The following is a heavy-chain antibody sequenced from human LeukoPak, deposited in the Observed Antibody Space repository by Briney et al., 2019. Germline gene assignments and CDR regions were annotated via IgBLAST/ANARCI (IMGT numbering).Heavy chain of an antibody. CDR3: ARTPALGSYRYTVWFDP. CDR1: GFTFSSYE. Sequence: GGSLRLSCAASGFTFSSYEMNWVRQAPGKGLEWVSYISSSGSTIYYADSVKGRFTISRDNAKHSLYLQMNSLRAEDTAVYYCARTPALGSYRYTVWFDPWAREPWSPSPQ. D-gene: IGHD3-16*02. J-gene: IGHJ5*02. CDR2: ISSSGSTI. V-gene: IGHV3-48*03.